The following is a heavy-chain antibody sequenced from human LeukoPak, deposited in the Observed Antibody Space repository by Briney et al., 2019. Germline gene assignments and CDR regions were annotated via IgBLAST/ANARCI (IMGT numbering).Heavy chain of an antibody. CDR2: IYTSGST. CDR1: GGSISSGSYY. J-gene: IGHJ5*02. V-gene: IGHV4-61*02. CDR3: ARESVGATRDWFDP. Sequence: SQTLSLTCTVSGGSISSGSYYWSWIRQPAGKGLEWIGRIYTSGSTNYNPSLKSRVTISVDTSKNQFSLKLSSVTAADTAVYYCARESVGATRDWFDPWGQGTLVTVSS. D-gene: IGHD1-26*01.